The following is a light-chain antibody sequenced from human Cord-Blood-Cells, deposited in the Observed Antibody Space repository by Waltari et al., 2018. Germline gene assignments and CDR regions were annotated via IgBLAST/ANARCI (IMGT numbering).Light chain of an antibody. CDR3: SSYAGSNNFV. Sequence: QPALTQPPSASGPPGPSVTISCPRTSSAVGGYTYVSWDQQHPGKAPKRIIYEVSKRPSGVPDRFSGSKSGNTASLTFSGLQAEDEADYYCSSYAGSNNFVFGGGTKLTVL. CDR1: SSAVGGYTY. CDR2: EVS. J-gene: IGLJ3*02. V-gene: IGLV2-8*01.